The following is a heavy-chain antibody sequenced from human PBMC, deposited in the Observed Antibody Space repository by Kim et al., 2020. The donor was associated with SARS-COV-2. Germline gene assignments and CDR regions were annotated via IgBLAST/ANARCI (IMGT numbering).Heavy chain of an antibody. CDR2: ISSSSSYI. CDR3: ARVQRIGVDTAMGPRDYYGMDV. Sequence: GGSLRLSCAASGFTFSSYSMNWVRQAPGKGLEWVSSISSSSSYIYYADSVKGRFTISRDNAKNSLYLQMNSLRAEDTAVYYCARVQRIGVDTAMGPRDYYGMDVWGQGTTVTVSS. V-gene: IGHV3-21*01. CDR1: GFTFSSYS. J-gene: IGHJ6*02. D-gene: IGHD5-18*01.